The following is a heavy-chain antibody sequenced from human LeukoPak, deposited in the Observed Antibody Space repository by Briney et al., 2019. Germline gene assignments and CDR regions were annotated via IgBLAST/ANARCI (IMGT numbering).Heavy chain of an antibody. V-gene: IGHV3-11*01. Sequence: GGSLRLSCVASGFNFSDYYMNWIRQSPGKGLEWISYMSSRSGIIYYADSVKGRFTISRDNARNSLYLQMNSLRVDDTAVYYCAGGLLEAQGWLQWLGTVYSMDVWGQGTPVPVSS. CDR1: GFNFSDYY. CDR3: AGGLLEAQGWLQWLGTVYSMDV. J-gene: IGHJ6*02. D-gene: IGHD5-24*01. CDR2: MSSRSGII.